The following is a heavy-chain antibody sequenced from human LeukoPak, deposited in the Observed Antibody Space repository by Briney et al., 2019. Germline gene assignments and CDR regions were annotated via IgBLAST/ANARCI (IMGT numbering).Heavy chain of an antibody. J-gene: IGHJ6*03. D-gene: IGHD6-6*01. V-gene: IGHV3-30*03. CDR2: ISYDGSNK. CDR1: GFTFSSYG. CDR3: ARVFPPVGSSSSSLRWYYYYYMDV. Sequence: PGGSLRLSCAASGFTFSSYGMHWVRQAPGKGLEWVAVISYDGSNKYYADSVKGRFTISRDNAKNSLYLQMNSLRAEDTAVYYCARVFPPVGSSSSSLRWYYYYYMDVWGKGTTVTVSS.